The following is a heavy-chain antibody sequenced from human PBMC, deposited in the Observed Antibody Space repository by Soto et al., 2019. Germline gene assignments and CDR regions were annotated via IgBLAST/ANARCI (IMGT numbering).Heavy chain of an antibody. CDR1: GYSFTSYY. Sequence: ASGKVSCKASGYSFTSYYIHWVRQAPGQGLEWMGIINPSGGSTSYPQKVQGRVAMARDPSTSTVYLELSSVRSEDTAVSYCARAYRVTRASFDHWGQGPLVTASS. J-gene: IGHJ4*02. V-gene: IGHV1-46*03. CDR3: ARAYRVTRASFDH. D-gene: IGHD4-17*01. CDR2: INPSGGST.